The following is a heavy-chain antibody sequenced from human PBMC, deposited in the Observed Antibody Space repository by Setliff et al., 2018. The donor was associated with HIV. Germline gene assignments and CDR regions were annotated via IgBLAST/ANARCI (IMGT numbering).Heavy chain of an antibody. CDR2: INRSGGTT. CDR3: ARDRTHRSGWYGYFEY. CDR1: GYTFTSYY. Sequence: ASVQVSCKASGYTFTSYYMHWVRQAPGQGLEWMGMINRSGGTTNYAQKFQGRVTMTRDTSTSTVYMEVSCLRSDDTAVDYCARDRTHRSGWYGYFEYWGQGTLVTVSS. V-gene: IGHV1-46*01. J-gene: IGHJ4*02. D-gene: IGHD6-19*01.